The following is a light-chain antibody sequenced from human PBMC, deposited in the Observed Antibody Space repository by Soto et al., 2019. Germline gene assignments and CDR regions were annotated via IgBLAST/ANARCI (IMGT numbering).Light chain of an antibody. CDR2: TTT. J-gene: IGLJ3*02. CDR1: SGSVSSSYY. Sequence: QAVVTQEPSFSVSPGRTVTLTCGLSSGSVSSSYYPSWYQQTPGQSPRTLIYTTTTRSSGVPDRFSGSIVGNKAALTITGSQADDESDYYCVLYMGSGIGVFGGGTKLTVL. CDR3: VLYMGSGIGV. V-gene: IGLV8-61*01.